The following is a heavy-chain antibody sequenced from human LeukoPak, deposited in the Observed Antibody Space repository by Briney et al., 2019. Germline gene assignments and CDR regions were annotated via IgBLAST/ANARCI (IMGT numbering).Heavy chain of an antibody. CDR2: IYYTGST. Sequence: SETLSLTCTVSGGSVSSYYWSWIRQPPGKGLEWIGYIYYTGSTNYNPSLKSGVTISVDTSKNQFSLKVTSVTAADTAVYYCARNVKGMNVWGQGTTVTVSS. D-gene: IGHD3-16*01. J-gene: IGHJ6*02. CDR3: ARNVKGMNV. CDR1: GGSVSSYY. V-gene: IGHV4-59*08.